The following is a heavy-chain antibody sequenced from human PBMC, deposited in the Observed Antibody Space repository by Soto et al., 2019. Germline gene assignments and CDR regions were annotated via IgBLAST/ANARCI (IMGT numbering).Heavy chain of an antibody. V-gene: IGHV2-5*02. CDR1: GFSLTTSGVG. CDR3: AHRVLRTVFGLVTTTAIYFDF. Sequence: QITLNESGPTVVRPTETLTLTCRFSGFSLTTSGVGVGWIRQSPGKAPEWLALIYWDDDKRYSASLKSRLTITKDTSNNQVVLTVSDLGTTDPATYYCAHRVLRTVFGLVTTTAIYFDFWGQGTPVAVSS. D-gene: IGHD3-3*01. J-gene: IGHJ4*02. CDR2: IYWDDDK.